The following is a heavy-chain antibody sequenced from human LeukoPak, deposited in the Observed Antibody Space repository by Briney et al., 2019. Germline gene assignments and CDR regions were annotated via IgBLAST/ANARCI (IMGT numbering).Heavy chain of an antibody. D-gene: IGHD3-3*01. V-gene: IGHV4-39*07. CDR2: IYYRGRT. Sequence: SETLSLTCTVWGVPISSSSYYWGWIRQPPGKGLEWSGRIYYRGRTYYNPSLKSRFTISVDASKNQFSLKLSSVTAADTAVYYCARVGYYDFWSGYFATSLSWYFDYWGQGTLVTVSS. CDR3: ARVGYYDFWSGYFATSLSWYFDY. CDR1: GVPISSSSYY. J-gene: IGHJ4*02.